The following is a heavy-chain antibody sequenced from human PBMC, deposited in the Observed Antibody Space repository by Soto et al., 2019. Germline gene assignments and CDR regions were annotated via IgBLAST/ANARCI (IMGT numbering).Heavy chain of an antibody. CDR3: ARERPDGSRLGP. D-gene: IGHD6-13*01. V-gene: IGHV4-30-4*01. CDR1: GGSISSGDYY. J-gene: IGHJ5*02. Sequence: SETRSVTCTVSGGSISSGDYYWSRIRQPPGKGLEWIGYIYYSGSTYYNPSLKSRVTISVDTSKNQFSLKLSSVTAADTAVYYCARERPDGSRLGPWGQGTLVTVSS. CDR2: IYYSGST.